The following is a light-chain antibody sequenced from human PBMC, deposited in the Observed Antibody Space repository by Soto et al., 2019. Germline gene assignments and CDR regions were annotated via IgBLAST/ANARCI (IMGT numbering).Light chain of an antibody. CDR2: AAS. CDR3: QLSDSTPRT. CDR1: QSISSY. J-gene: IGKJ1*01. Sequence: DIQMTQSPSFLSASVGDRVTITCRASQSISSYLNWYQQKPGKAPKLLIYAASSLQSGVPSRFSGSGAVTDFTLTIRRLQPEEFATYYCQLSDSTPRTFGQGTKVEIK. V-gene: IGKV1-39*01.